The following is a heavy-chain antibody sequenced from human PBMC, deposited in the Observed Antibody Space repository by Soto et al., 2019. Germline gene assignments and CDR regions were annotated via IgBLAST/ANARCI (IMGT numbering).Heavy chain of an antibody. CDR2: ISAYTVNT. J-gene: IGHJ4*02. CDR1: GFPFTDYG. V-gene: IGHV1-18*01. CDR3: ARGPESRSTAYFDY. D-gene: IGHD2-2*01. Sequence: QVQLVQSGAEVKKPGASVKVSCKASGFPFTDYGFTWVRQVPGEGLEWMGWISAYTVNTNYTQKVQGRVTMSTDTSTSTAYLELRSLRSDDTAVYYCARGPESRSTAYFDYWGQGTLVTVSS.